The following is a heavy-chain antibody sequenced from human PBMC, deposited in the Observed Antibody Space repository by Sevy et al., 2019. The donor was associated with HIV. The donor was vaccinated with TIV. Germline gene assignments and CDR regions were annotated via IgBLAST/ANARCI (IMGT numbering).Heavy chain of an antibody. J-gene: IGHJ6*03. Sequence: SETLSLSCSVSGGSVISGTYYWSWIRQPPGKGLEWIGHIYKTGSTNYKLSLQSRVTISVDTSTNQFSLRLRSVTAADTAVYYCARVPRGQLWYSGSLGGYYYDMDVWGKGTTVTVSS. V-gene: IGHV4-61*01. CDR2: IYKTGST. D-gene: IGHD3-16*01. CDR3: ARVPRGQLWYSGSLGGYYYDMDV. CDR1: GGSVISGTYY.